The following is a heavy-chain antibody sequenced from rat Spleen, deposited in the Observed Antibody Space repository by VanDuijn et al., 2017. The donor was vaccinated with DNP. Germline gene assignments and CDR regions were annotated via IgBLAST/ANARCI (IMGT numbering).Heavy chain of an antibody. CDR3: ARHNYNFDY. D-gene: IGHD1-10*01. CDR2: ISNSGAGT. Sequence: EVQLVESGGGLVQPGRSLKLSCAASGFIFSDYGMAWVRQAPKTGLEWVATISNSGAGTYYRDSVKGRFTISRDNAKSILYLQMDSLWSEDTATYYCARHNYNFDYWGQGVMVTVSS. CDR1: GFIFSDYG. V-gene: IGHV5-7*01. J-gene: IGHJ2*01.